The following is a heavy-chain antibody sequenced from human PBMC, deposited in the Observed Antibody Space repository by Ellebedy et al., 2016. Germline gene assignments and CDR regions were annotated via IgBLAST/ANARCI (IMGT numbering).Heavy chain of an antibody. CDR1: GYTFHTHW. CDR2: IYPRDSDT. D-gene: IGHD1-7*01. J-gene: IGHJ6*02. CDR3: ARHVVMDVVSGTPRDFYYYALDV. V-gene: IGHV5-51*01. Sequence: GGSLRLXXQGFGYTFHTHWIGWVRQMPGKGLEWVGIIYPRDSDTIYSPSFKGQVTISADKSTNTAYLQWSGLRASDTAIYYCARHVVMDVVSGTPRDFYYYALDVWGQGTTVTVSS.